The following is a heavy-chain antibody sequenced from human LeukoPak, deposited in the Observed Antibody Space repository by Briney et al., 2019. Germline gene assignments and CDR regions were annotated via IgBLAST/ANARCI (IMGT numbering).Heavy chain of an antibody. CDR1: GGSMTSYY. V-gene: IGHV4-59*01. CDR3: ARDSYSTSGIFSWDDTFDI. CDR2: IYYSGST. Sequence: PSETLSLTCTVSGGSMTSYYWSWVRQPPGKGLEWIGHIYYSGSTNYNSSLKSRVTMSVDTSKNQFSLKVSSVTAADTAVYYCARDSYSTSGIFSWDDTFDIWGQGTMVTVAS. D-gene: IGHD3-10*01. J-gene: IGHJ3*02.